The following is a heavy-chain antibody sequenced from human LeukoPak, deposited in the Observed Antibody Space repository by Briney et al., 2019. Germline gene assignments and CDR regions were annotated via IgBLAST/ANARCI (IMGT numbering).Heavy chain of an antibody. CDR3: ARVREWELLMGWGEDWEYYFDY. Sequence: GASVKVSCKASGYTFTSYGISWVRQAPGQGLEWMGWISAYNGNTNYAQKLQGRVTMTTDTSTSTAYMELRSLRSDDTAVYYCARVREWELLMGWGEDWEYYFDYWGQGTLVTVSS. J-gene: IGHJ4*02. CDR2: ISAYNGNT. V-gene: IGHV1-18*01. CDR1: GYTFTSYG. D-gene: IGHD1-26*01.